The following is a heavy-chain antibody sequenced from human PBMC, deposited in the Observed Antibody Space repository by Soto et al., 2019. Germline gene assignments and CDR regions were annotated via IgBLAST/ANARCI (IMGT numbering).Heavy chain of an antibody. V-gene: IGHV1-2*02. D-gene: IGHD3-16*01. J-gene: IGHJ4*02. CDR3: ARDDVETLDY. Sequence: QVQLVQSGAEVKKPGASVKVSCKASGYTFTGYYMHWVRQAPGQGLEWMGWINPNSGGTNYAKKFQGRVTMTRDTSISTAYMELSRLRSDDTAVYYCARDDVETLDYWGQGTLVTVSS. CDR2: INPNSGGT. CDR1: GYTFTGYY.